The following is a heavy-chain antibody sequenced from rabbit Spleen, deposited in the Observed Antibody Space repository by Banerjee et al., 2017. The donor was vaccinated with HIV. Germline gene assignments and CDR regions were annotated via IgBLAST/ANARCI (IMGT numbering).Heavy chain of an antibody. CDR2: IYGGSGDSV. CDR3: ARDTGTSFSTYGMDL. D-gene: IGHD8-1*01. V-gene: IGHV1S40*01. J-gene: IGHJ6*01. Sequence: QLLEESGGDLVKPGASLTLTCTASGFSFSSTYSMCWVRQAPGKGLEWIACIYGGSGDSVYYATWAKGRFTISKTSPTTVTLQMTSLTAADTATYFCARDTGTSFSTYGMDLWGPGTLVTVS. CDR1: GFSFSSTYS.